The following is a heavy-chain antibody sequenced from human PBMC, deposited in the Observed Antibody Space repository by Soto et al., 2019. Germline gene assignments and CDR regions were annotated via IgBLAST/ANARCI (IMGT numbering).Heavy chain of an antibody. J-gene: IGHJ5*02. CDR1: GGSITSGDYY. Sequence: QVQLQESGPGLVKPSQTLSLTCTVSGGSITSGDYYWTWIRQFPVKDLEWFGYIFYTGTTVYNPSLKSRLSISMDTSKNQFSLKLNSVTVADTAVYFCARETVGSTFGTWGQGTLVTVS. V-gene: IGHV4-31*03. D-gene: IGHD4-4*01. CDR3: ARETVGSTFGT. CDR2: IFYTGTT.